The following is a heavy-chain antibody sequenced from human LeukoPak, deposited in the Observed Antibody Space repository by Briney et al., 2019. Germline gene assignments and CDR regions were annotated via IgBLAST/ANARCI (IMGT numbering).Heavy chain of an antibody. D-gene: IGHD1-26*01. Sequence: PSETLSLTCTVSGVSISSYYWSWIRQPPGKGLELVGYIFYSGNTIYNPSHRSRVTISADTYKNHFSLRLRSVTAADTAVYYCARLAAISGSDYPDDWGQGTLVTVSS. V-gene: IGHV4-59*08. CDR1: GVSISSYY. CDR3: ARLAAISGSDYPDD. J-gene: IGHJ4*02. CDR2: IFYSGNT.